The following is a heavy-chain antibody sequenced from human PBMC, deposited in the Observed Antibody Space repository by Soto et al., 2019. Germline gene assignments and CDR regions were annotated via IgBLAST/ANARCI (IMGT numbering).Heavy chain of an antibody. CDR1: EFTFSNYA. D-gene: IGHD6-6*01. J-gene: IGHJ4*01. Sequence: GGSLRLSCAASEFTFSNYAMSWVRQAPGKGLEWVSSISGTSTSTYYADSVKGRFTISRDNSRSTLYLQMNSLRAEDTATYYCANYREYSRAWDTFDYWAHGTLVPASS. CDR2: ISGTSTST. V-gene: IGHV3-23*01. CDR3: ANYREYSRAWDTFDY.